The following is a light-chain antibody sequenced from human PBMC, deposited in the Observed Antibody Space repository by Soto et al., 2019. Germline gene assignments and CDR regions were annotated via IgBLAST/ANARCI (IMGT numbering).Light chain of an antibody. CDR1: QSVYSTN. CDR2: TAP. Sequence: EIVLTQSPGTRSLSPGERATLSCRASQSVYSTNLAWYQQKPDQAPRVLIYTAPSRDTGIRDMFSGSGSGTDFTLIISRLEPEDSAVDYCQNDCGSPLTCGGGTNVEI. CDR3: QNDCGSPLT. J-gene: IGKJ4*01. V-gene: IGKV3-20*01.